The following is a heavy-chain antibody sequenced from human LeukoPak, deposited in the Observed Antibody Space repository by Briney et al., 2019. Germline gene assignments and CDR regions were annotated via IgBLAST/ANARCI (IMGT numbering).Heavy chain of an antibody. J-gene: IGHJ4*02. CDR3: AKDDAWIQFND. CDR2: ISPSGDIK. Sequence: GGSLRLSCVASGFTFSRLGMNWVRQAPGKGLEWVSGISPSGDIKYYIDSVKGRFTVSRDNSKNTLYLQINSLRGDDTAVYYCAKDDAWIQFNDWGQGTPVTVSS. CDR1: GFTFSRLG. D-gene: IGHD5-24*01. V-gene: IGHV3-23*01.